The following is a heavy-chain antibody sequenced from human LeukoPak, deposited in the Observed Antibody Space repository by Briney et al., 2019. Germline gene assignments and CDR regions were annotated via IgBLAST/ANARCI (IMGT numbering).Heavy chain of an antibody. CDR1: GGSMSSYY. D-gene: IGHD3-3*01. J-gene: IGHJ5*02. CDR2: IYYSGTT. V-gene: IGHV4-59*08. CDR3: ARLGYDFWSGLPNWFDP. Sequence: SETLSLTCTVSGGSMSSYYWSWIRQPPGKGLEWIGYIYYSGTTNYNPSLKSRVTISVDTSKNQFSLKLSSVTAADTAVYYCARLGYDFWSGLPNWFDPWGQGTLVTVSS.